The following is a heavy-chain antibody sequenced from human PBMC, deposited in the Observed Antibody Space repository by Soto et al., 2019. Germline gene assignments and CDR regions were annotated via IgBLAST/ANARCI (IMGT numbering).Heavy chain of an antibody. CDR3: ARGRSITIFGVVTTMYYFDY. D-gene: IGHD3-3*01. CDR1: GGTFSSYA. V-gene: IGHV1-69*13. Sequence: ASVKVSCKASGGTFSSYAISWVRQAPGQGLEWMGGIIPIFGTANYAQKFQGRVTITADESTSTAYMELSSLRSEDTAVYYCARGRSITIFGVVTTMYYFDYWGQGTLVTVSS. CDR2: IIPIFGTA. J-gene: IGHJ4*02.